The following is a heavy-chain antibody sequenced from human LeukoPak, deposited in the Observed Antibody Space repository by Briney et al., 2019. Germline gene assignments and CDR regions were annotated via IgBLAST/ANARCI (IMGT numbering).Heavy chain of an antibody. D-gene: IGHD4-17*01. CDR3: ARDFERGDYGPPDAFDI. J-gene: IGHJ3*02. V-gene: IGHV3-11*04. Sequence: GGSPRLSCAASGFTFREYYKSLIPPAPGEGAEGGSYNCSSGSTIYYADSVKGRFTISRDNAKNSLYLQMNSLRAEDTAVYYCARDFERGDYGPPDAFDIWGQGTMVTVSS. CDR1: GFTFREYY. CDR2: NCSSGSTI.